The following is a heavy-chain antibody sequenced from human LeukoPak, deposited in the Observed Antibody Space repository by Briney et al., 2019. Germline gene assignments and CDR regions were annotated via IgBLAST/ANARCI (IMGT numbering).Heavy chain of an antibody. CDR3: ARAEKVRGVIIPLDY. CDR2: INHSGST. D-gene: IGHD3-10*01. J-gene: IGHJ4*02. Sequence: SETLSLTCAVYGGSFSGYYWSWIRQPPGKGLEWIGEINHSGSTNYNPSLKSRVTISVDTSKNQFSLKLSSVTAADTAVYYCARAEKVRGVIIPLDYWGQRTLVTVSS. CDR1: GGSFSGYY. V-gene: IGHV4-34*01.